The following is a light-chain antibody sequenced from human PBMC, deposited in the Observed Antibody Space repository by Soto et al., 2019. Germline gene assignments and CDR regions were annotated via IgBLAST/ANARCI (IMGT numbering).Light chain of an antibody. CDR3: CSYAGSSALV. CDR1: CSDVGTYNL. CDR2: EGS. V-gene: IGLV2-23*01. J-gene: IGLJ2*01. Sequence: QSALTQPASVSGSPGQSITISCTGTCSDVGTYNLVSWYQQYPGKAPRLIIYEGSKRPSGVSNRFSGSKSGNTASLTISGLQAEDEADYYCCSYAGSSALVFGGGTKLTVL.